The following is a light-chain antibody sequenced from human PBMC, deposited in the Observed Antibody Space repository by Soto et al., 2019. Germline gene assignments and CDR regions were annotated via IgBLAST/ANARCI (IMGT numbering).Light chain of an antibody. J-gene: IGKJ4*01. CDR2: AAS. CDR1: QSISSY. Sequence: DMQMTQSPCSLAASVGARVTITCRASQSISSYLNGYQQKPAQAPKLLIYAASSLPSGVPSRFSGSRSGTDFTLTISSLQPEDFAANYGEQSYSTPRVTFGGGTKVEIK. CDR3: EQSYSTPRVT. V-gene: IGKV1-39*01.